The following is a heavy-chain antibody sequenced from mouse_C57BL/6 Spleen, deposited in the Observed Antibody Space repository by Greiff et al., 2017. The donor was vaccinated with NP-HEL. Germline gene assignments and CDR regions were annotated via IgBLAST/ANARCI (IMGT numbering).Heavy chain of an antibody. D-gene: IGHD2-2*01. CDR3: ARRGIYYGSYYYAMDY. J-gene: IGHJ4*01. CDR2: IDPSDSYT. CDR1: GYTFTSYW. V-gene: IGHV1-69*01. Sequence: QVQLQQPGAELVMPGASVKLSCKASGYTFTSYWMHWVKQRPGQGLELIGEIDPSDSYTNYNQKFKGKSTLTVDKSSSTAYMQLSSLTSEDSAVYYCARRGIYYGSYYYAMDYWGQGTSVTVSS.